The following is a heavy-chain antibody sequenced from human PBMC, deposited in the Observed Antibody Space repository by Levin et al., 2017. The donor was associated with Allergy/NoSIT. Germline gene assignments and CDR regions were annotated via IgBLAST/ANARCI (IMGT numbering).Heavy chain of an antibody. CDR3: ARTITMVRGNFDY. CDR2: IYYSGST. D-gene: IGHD3-10*01. V-gene: IGHV4-59*08. J-gene: IGHJ4*02. Sequence: SQTLSLTCTVSGASINSYYWSWIRQPPGKGLEWIGYIYYSGSTNYNPSLKSRVTISVDTSKKQSSLKLSSVTAADTAVYYCARTITMVRGNFDYWGQGTLVTVSS. CDR1: GASINSYY.